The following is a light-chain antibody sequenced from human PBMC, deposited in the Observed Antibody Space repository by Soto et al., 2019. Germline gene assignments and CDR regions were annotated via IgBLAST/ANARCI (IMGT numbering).Light chain of an antibody. Sequence: EIVLTQSPGTPSLSPGERATLSCRASQSVSSTYLSWYQQKPGQAPRLLIYAASSRETGIPDTFSGSGSGTDFTLTISRLEPEDFAVYYCQQYDSSPYTFGQGTKLEIK. V-gene: IGKV3-20*01. J-gene: IGKJ2*01. CDR3: QQYDSSPYT. CDR2: AAS. CDR1: QSVSSTY.